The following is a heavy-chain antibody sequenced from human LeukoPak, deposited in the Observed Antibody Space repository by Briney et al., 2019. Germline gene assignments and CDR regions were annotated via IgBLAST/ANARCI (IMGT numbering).Heavy chain of an antibody. J-gene: IGHJ3*02. Sequence: SETLSLTCAVSDDSLSSHYWTWIRQPPGKGLEWIGYISYIGSTNYNPSLKSRVTISIDTSKNQFSLKLSSVTAADTAVYYCARDLVTVTKGFDIWGQGTMVSVSS. D-gene: IGHD4-17*01. CDR2: ISYIGST. CDR1: DDSLSSHY. V-gene: IGHV4-59*11. CDR3: ARDLVTVTKGFDI.